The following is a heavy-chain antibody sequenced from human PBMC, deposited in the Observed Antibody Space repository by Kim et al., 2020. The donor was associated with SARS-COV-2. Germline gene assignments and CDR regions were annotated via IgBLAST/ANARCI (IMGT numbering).Heavy chain of an antibody. CDR3: ARDRMFLIGLDAFDI. D-gene: IGHD3-10*02. V-gene: IGHV4-30-2*05. Sequence: NPSLQNRVTISVDESKNQFSLKLSSVTAADAAVYYWARDRMFLIGLDAFDIWGQGTMVTVSS. J-gene: IGHJ3*02.